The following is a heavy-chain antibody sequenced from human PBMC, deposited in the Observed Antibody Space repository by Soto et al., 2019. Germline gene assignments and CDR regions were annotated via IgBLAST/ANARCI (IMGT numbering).Heavy chain of an antibody. CDR2: ISAYNGNT. D-gene: IGHD3-9*01. V-gene: IGHV1-18*01. CDR3: ARESGYYDILTGYYGYFDY. CDR1: GGTFSSYA. J-gene: IGHJ4*02. Sequence: QVQLVQSGAEVKKPGSSVKVSCKASGGTFSSYAISWVRQAPGQGLEWMGGISAYNGNTNYAQKLQGRVTMTTDTSTSTAYMELRSLRSDDTAVYYCARESGYYDILTGYYGYFDYWGQGTLVTVSS.